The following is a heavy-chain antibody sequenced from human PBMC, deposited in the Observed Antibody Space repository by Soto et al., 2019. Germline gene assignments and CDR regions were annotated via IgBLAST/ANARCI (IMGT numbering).Heavy chain of an antibody. V-gene: IGHV1-2*02. D-gene: IGHD6-6*01. Sequence: GGSVKVYFKTSGFSFTGYYIHWLRQAPGRGLEWMGWINAHSGGTEYAQKFQGRVTLTRDTSISTAYMTLSSLRSDDTAIYYCAKDLTRQLAYWLDPWGQGTQVTVSS. CDR3: AKDLTRQLAYWLDP. CDR1: GFSFTGYY. J-gene: IGHJ5*02. CDR2: INAHSGGT.